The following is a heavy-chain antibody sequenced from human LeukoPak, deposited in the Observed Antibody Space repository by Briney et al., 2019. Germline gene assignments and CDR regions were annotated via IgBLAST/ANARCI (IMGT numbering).Heavy chain of an antibody. CDR2: MSPNSGDT. Sequence: ASVKVSCKASGYTFTTHDINWVRQATGQGLEWLGCMSPNSGDTGYAQKFQGRVTMTSDSSISTAYMELSSLRSEDTAIYYCVRTPPNWGFDYWGQGTLVIVSS. CDR1: GYTFTTHD. V-gene: IGHV1-8*01. CDR3: VRTPPNWGFDY. D-gene: IGHD7-27*01. J-gene: IGHJ4*02.